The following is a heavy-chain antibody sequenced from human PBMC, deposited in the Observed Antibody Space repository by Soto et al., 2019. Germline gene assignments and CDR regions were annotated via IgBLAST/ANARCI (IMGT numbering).Heavy chain of an antibody. Sequence: GESLKISCKGSGYSFTSYWIGWVRQMPGKGLEWMGIIYPGDSDTRYSPSFQGQVTISADKSISTAYLQWSSLKASDTAMYYCARGGSSSQYYYGMDVWGQWTTVTVSS. CDR1: GYSFTSYW. CDR2: IYPGDSDT. CDR3: ARGGSSSQYYYGMDV. D-gene: IGHD6-6*01. J-gene: IGHJ6*02. V-gene: IGHV5-51*01.